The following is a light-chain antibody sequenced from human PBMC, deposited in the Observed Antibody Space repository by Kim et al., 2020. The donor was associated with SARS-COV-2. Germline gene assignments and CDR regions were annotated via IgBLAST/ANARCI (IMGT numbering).Light chain of an antibody. CDR1: QTLNNF. V-gene: IGKV1-5*01. CDR3: QQYNAYPLT. Sequence: ASVGDRVTITCRASQTLNNFLAWYQQKTGKAPEVLIYDVSNLQTGVPSRFSGSGSGTEFSLTISSLQPDDFATYYCQQYNAYPLTFGGGTKVDIK. J-gene: IGKJ4*01. CDR2: DVS.